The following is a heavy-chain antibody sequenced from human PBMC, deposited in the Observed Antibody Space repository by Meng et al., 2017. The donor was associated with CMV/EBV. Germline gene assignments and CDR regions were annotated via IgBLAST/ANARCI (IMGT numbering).Heavy chain of an antibody. D-gene: IGHD6-19*01. Sequence: VPLVDAGVCLVQPWGSPRLSLAGSEFTVNSKYMSWIRQTPGKGLEWLSVIYSDGSTYYADSVKGRFVISRDNSRNTVYLQMNSLRVEDTGVYYCSTMEVYSSGWTPFRYWGQGTLVTVLL. CDR3: STMEVYSSGWTPFRY. V-gene: IGHV3-66*01. CDR1: EFTVNSKY. J-gene: IGHJ4*02. CDR2: IYSDGST.